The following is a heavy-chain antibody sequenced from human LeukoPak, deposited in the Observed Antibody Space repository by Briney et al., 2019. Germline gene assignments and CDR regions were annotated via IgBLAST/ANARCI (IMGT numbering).Heavy chain of an antibody. Sequence: KSGGSLRLSCAAYGFTFSIYWMSSVRQAPGKGLGCVAYIKQDGSEKSYVDSVKGRFTISRDNAKNSLYLQMNSLRAEDTSVYYCARDTGYSSGWYYDYWGQGTLVTVSS. CDR2: IKQDGSEK. J-gene: IGHJ4*02. V-gene: IGHV3-7*01. CDR3: ARDTGYSSGWYYDY. D-gene: IGHD6-19*01. CDR1: GFTFSIYW.